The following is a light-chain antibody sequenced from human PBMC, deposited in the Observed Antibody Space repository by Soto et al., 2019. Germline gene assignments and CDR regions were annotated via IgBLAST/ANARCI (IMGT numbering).Light chain of an antibody. CDR2: ATS. V-gene: IGKV3-20*01. Sequence: EIVLTQSPGTLSLSPGETATLSCRASQSVNSNYLSWCQQKPGQAPRLLIYATSNRATDIPDRFSGSGSGTDFTLNISRLEPEDFAVYYCQQYGSSPPYTFGQGTKLEIK. CDR3: QQYGSSPPYT. CDR1: QSVNSNY. J-gene: IGKJ2*01.